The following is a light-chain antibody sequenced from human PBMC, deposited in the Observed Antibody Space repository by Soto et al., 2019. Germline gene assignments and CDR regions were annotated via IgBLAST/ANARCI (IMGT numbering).Light chain of an antibody. CDR1: QSVSNF. J-gene: IGKJ4*01. CDR2: GAS. Sequence: EIVLTQSPATLSLSPGDRATLSCRASQSVSNFLAWYQQKPGQAPRLLIYGASSRATGIPDRFSGSGSGTDFTLTISRLEPEDFAVYYCQQYGSSRLTFGGGTKVEIK. V-gene: IGKV3-20*01. CDR3: QQYGSSRLT.